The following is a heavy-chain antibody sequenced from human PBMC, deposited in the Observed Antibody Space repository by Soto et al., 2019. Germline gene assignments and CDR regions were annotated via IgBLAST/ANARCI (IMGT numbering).Heavy chain of an antibody. V-gene: IGHV4-4*02. J-gene: IGHJ2*01. CDR2: IYHSGST. D-gene: IGHD3-10*01. Sequence: SETLSLTCAVSGGSISSSNWWSWVRQPPGKGLEWIGEIYHSGSTNYNPSLKSRVTISVDKSKNQFSLKLSSVTAADTAVYYCARDRGITMVRGTNGLRYFDLWGRGTLVTVSS. CDR3: ARDRGITMVRGTNGLRYFDL. CDR1: GGSISSSNW.